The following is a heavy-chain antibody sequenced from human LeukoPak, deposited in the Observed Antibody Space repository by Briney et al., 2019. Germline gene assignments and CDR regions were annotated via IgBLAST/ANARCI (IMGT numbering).Heavy chain of an antibody. J-gene: IGHJ4*02. D-gene: IGHD5-12*01. V-gene: IGHV1-2*02. CDR1: GYTFTGYY. CDR3: ARYDSGYDYRGIDY. CDR2: INPNNGGT. Sequence: ASVKVSCKASGYTFTGYYMHWVRQAPGQGRELMGWINPNNGGTKYAQKFEGRDTMTRDTSIGTAYMELSTLRSDDTAVYYCARYDSGYDYRGIDYWGQGTLVTVSS.